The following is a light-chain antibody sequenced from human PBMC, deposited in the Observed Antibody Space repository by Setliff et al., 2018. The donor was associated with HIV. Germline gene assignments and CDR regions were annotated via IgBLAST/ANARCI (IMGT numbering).Light chain of an antibody. V-gene: IGLV3-21*01. Sequence: SYELAQPPSVLVAPGKTARITCGGNNIGSKSVHWYQQKPGQAPVVVIYYDSDRPSGIPERFSGSNSGNTATLTISRVEAGDEADYYCQVWDSSSDHPYVFGTGTKSPS. CDR1: NIGSKS. CDR3: QVWDSSSDHPYV. J-gene: IGLJ1*01. CDR2: YDS.